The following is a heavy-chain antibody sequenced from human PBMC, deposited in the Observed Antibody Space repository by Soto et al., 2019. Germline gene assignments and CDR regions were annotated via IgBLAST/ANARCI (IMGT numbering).Heavy chain of an antibody. V-gene: IGHV3-23*01. J-gene: IGHJ4*02. CDR1: GITFPNYA. Sequence: GVSRRLSCATSGITFPNYAMNWVRQATGKGLEWVAAISGSGDATYYADSVKGRFTISRDKSRTTLSLQMNNLGAGDTAVYFCASTSDFWSGSFKYFDHWGQGTLVTVSS. CDR2: ISGSGDAT. D-gene: IGHD3-3*01. CDR3: ASTSDFWSGSFKYFDH.